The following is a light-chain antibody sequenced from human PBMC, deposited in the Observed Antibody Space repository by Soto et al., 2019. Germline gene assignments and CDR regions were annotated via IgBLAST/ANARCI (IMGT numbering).Light chain of an antibody. CDR2: GAS. J-gene: IGKJ1*01. V-gene: IGKV3-20*01. CDR3: QQYSNSAWT. CDR1: QSVSSSY. Sequence: EIVLTQSPGTLSLSPGERATLSCSASQSVSSSYLAWYQQKPGQAPRLLIFGASSRATGIPDRFSGSGSESDFTLTITRLEPEDFALYYCQQYSNSAWTFGQGTRVEIK.